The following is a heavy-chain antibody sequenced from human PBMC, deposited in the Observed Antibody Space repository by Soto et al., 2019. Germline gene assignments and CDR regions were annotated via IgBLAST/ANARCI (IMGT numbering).Heavy chain of an antibody. J-gene: IGHJ6*03. D-gene: IGHD3-9*01. CDR2: ISHSGST. Sequence: SETLSLTCAVSGGSFSDYYWSWIRQSPGKGLEWIGEISHSGSTNYNPSLKSRVTISVDTSKIQFSLKLSSVTAADTALYYCARLGKLDDINDYSYYYMDVWGKGSKVPVSS. V-gene: IGHV4-34*01. CDR1: GGSFSDYY. CDR3: ARLGKLDDINDYSYYYMDV.